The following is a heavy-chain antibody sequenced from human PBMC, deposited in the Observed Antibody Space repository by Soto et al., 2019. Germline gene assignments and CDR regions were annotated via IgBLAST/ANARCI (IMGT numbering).Heavy chain of an antibody. J-gene: IGHJ4*02. CDR2: IKSKTDGGTT. CDR3: TTEIDYYDSSGYYYERLSDY. V-gene: IGHV3-15*01. D-gene: IGHD3-22*01. CDR1: GFTFSNAW. Sequence: GGSLRLSCAASGFTFSNAWMSWVRQAPGKGLERVGRIKSKTDGGTTDYAAPVKGRFTISRDDSKNTLYLQMNSLKTEDTAVYYCTTEIDYYDSSGYYYERLSDYWGQGTLVTVSS.